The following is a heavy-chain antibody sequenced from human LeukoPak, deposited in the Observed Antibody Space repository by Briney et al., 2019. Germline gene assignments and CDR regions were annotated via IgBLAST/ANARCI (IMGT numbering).Heavy chain of an antibody. J-gene: IGHJ3*02. CDR3: TRWAENDAFDI. CDR1: GFTFSSYW. Sequence: GGSLRLSRAASGFTFSSYWMSWVRQASGKGLEWVGQIRSKTNNYATTYAASVKGRFTISRDESKNTAYLQMNSLKNEDTAVYYCTRWAENDAFDIWGQGTMVTVSS. CDR2: IRSKTNNYAT. V-gene: IGHV3-73*01.